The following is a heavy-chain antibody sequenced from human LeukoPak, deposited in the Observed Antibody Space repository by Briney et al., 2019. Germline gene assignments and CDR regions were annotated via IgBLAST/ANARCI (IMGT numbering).Heavy chain of an antibody. D-gene: IGHD3-22*01. Sequence: SETLSLTCAVYGGSFSGYYWSWIRQPPGKGLEWIGEINHSGSTNYNPSLKSRVTISVDTSKNQFSLKLSSVTAADTAVYYCARDLQAYDSSGYYYVGAFDIWGQGTMATVSS. CDR2: INHSGST. CDR1: GGSFSGYY. CDR3: ARDLQAYDSSGYYYVGAFDI. V-gene: IGHV4-34*01. J-gene: IGHJ3*02.